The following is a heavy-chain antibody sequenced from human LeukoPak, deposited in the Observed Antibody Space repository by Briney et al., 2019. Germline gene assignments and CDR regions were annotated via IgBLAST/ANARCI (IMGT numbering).Heavy chain of an antibody. J-gene: IGHJ4*02. CDR3: ARLLGYSSSWPLTD. Sequence: ASVKVSCKASGYTFNSYGISWVRQAPGQGLEWMGWISAYNGNTNYAQKLQGRVTMTTDTSTSTAYMELRSLRSDDTAVYYCARLLGYSSSWPLTDWGQGTLVTVSS. CDR2: ISAYNGNT. CDR1: GYTFNSYG. V-gene: IGHV1-18*01. D-gene: IGHD6-13*01.